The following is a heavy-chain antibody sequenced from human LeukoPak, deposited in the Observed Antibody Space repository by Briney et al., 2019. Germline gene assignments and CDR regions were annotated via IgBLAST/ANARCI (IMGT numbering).Heavy chain of an antibody. J-gene: IGHJ4*02. CDR1: GGSISSYY. V-gene: IGHV4-59*12. CDR3: ARESLIAVAGT. CDR2: IYYSGST. Sequence: SETLSLTCTVSGGSISSYYWSWIRQPPGKGLEWIGYIYYSGSTNYNPSLKSRVTISVDTSKNQFSLKLSSVTAADTAVYYCARESLIAVAGTWGQGTLVTVSS. D-gene: IGHD6-19*01.